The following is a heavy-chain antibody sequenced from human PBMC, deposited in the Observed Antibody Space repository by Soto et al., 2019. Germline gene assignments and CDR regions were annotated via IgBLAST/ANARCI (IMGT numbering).Heavy chain of an antibody. Sequence: PGGSLRLSCAGSGFTFSDHYMSWIRQAPGKGLKWISYISTSGSTIYYTDSVKGRFTISRDNAKDSRLLQMNSRRAEDTAVYYCTTDWHVVVLDAFDFWGQGTMVTVSS. D-gene: IGHD2-21*01. J-gene: IGHJ3*01. CDR2: ISTSGSTI. V-gene: IGHV3-11*01. CDR3: TTDWHVVVLDAFDF. CDR1: GFTFSDHY.